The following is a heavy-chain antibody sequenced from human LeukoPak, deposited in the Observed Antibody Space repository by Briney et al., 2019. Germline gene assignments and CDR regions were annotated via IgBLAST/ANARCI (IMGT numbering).Heavy chain of an antibody. Sequence: SETLSLTCTVSGGSISSSSYYWGWIRQPPGKGLEWIGSIYYSGNTYYNLSLKSRVTITVDTSKNQISLKLSSVTAADTAVYYCARLWSGYRPPDYWGQGTLVTVSS. D-gene: IGHD3-3*01. CDR2: IYYSGNT. CDR1: GGSISSSSYY. J-gene: IGHJ4*02. V-gene: IGHV4-39*01. CDR3: ARLWSGYRPPDY.